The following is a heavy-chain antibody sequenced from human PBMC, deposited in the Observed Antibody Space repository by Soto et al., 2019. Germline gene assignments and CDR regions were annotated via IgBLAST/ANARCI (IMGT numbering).Heavy chain of an antibody. Sequence: SETLSLTCAVYGGSFSGYYWSWIRQPPGKGLEWIGEINHSGSTNYNPSLKSRVTISVDTSKNQFSLKLSSVTAADTAVYYCARGRGAARYYYYYYMDVWGKGTTVTVSS. CDR3: ARGRGAARYYYYYYMDV. CDR1: GGSFSGYY. D-gene: IGHD6-6*01. J-gene: IGHJ6*03. V-gene: IGHV4-34*01. CDR2: INHSGST.